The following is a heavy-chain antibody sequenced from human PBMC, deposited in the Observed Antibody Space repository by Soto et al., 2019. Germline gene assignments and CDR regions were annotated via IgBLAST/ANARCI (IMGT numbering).Heavy chain of an antibody. J-gene: IGHJ4*02. V-gene: IGHV3-23*01. D-gene: IGHD3-22*01. CDR1: GFTFSSCA. Sequence: GSLRLSCAASGFTFSSCAMGWVRQAPGKGLEWVSDIIDSGGSTYYADSVKGRFTISRDNSKSTLYLQMNSLRPDDTAVYYCARDPLPLTYEAYYIAYWGQGALVTVSS. CDR2: IIDSGGST. CDR3: ARDPLPLTYEAYYIAY.